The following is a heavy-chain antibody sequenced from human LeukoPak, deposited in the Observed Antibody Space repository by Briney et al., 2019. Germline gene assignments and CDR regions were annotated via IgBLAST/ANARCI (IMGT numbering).Heavy chain of an antibody. V-gene: IGHV3-30*02. CDR3: AKDSGCSDYYMDV. Sequence: GGSLRLSCAASGFTFSSYGMHWVRQAPGKGLEWVAFIRYDGSDKYYADSVKGRFTISRDNSKNTLYLQMNSLRAEDTAVYYCAKDSGCSDYYMDVWGKASTFIVSS. CDR2: IRYDGSDK. D-gene: IGHD2-21*01. J-gene: IGHJ6*03. CDR1: GFTFSSYG.